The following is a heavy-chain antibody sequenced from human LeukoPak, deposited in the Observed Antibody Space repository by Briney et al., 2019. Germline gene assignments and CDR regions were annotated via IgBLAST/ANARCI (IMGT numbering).Heavy chain of an antibody. V-gene: IGHV3-74*01. D-gene: IGHD6-19*01. J-gene: IGHJ4*02. CDR1: GFTFSSYW. CDR3: ARAGHLGAVAVNYYFDY. CDR2: INTDGSST. Sequence: GGSLRLSCAASGFTFSSYWMHWVRQAPGKGLAWVSRINTDGSSTSYADSVKGRFTISRDNAKNTLYLQMNSLRAEDTAVYYCARAGHLGAVAVNYYFDYWGQGTLVTVSS.